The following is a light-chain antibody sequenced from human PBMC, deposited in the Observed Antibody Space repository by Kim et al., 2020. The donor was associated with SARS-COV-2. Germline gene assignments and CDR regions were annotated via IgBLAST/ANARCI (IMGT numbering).Light chain of an antibody. V-gene: IGLV1-51*01. CDR2: DNN. CDR3: GTWDSSLSAWV. Sequence: KVTLSCSGSSSNIGNNYVSWYQQLPGTAPKLLSYDNNKRPSGIPDRFSGSKSGTSATLGITGLQTGDEADYYCGTWDSSLSAWVFGGGTQLTVL. CDR1: SSNIGNNY. J-gene: IGLJ3*02.